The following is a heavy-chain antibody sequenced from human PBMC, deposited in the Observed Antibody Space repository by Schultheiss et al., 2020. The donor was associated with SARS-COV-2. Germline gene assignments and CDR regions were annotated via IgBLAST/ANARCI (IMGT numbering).Heavy chain of an antibody. V-gene: IGHV4-34*01. J-gene: IGHJ4*02. D-gene: IGHD2-15*01. CDR1: GGSFSGYY. Sequence: SETLSLTCAVYGGSFSGYYWSWIRQPAGKGLEWIGEINHSGGTNYNPSLKSRVTILVDTSKNHLSLNLTSITAADTAVYYCAAYRVGGSGRGDWGQGALVTVSS. CDR3: AAYRVGGSGRGD. CDR2: INHSGGT.